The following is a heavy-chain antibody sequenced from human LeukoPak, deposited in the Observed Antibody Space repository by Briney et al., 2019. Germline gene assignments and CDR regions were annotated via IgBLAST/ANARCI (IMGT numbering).Heavy chain of an antibody. CDR2: INPNSGGT. J-gene: IGHJ4*02. CDR1: GYTFTGYY. Sequence: ASVKVSCKASGYTFTGYYMHWVRQAPGQGLEWMGWINPNSGGTNYAQKFQGRVTTTRDTSISTAYMELSRLRSDDTAVYYCARGGEVVIQPDFDYWGQGTLVTVSS. D-gene: IGHD3-22*01. V-gene: IGHV1-2*02. CDR3: ARGGEVVIQPDFDY.